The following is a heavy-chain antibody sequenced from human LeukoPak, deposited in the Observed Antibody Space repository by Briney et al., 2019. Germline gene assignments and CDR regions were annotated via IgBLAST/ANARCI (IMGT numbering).Heavy chain of an antibody. Sequence: SETLSLTCAVYGGFFSGYYWSWIRQPPGKGLEWIGEINQSGSTNYNPSLKSRVTISVDTSKNQFSLKLTSVTAADTAVYYCAAPAAGHYYYYYMDVWGKGTTVTVSS. J-gene: IGHJ6*03. V-gene: IGHV4-34*01. CDR1: GGFFSGYY. D-gene: IGHD6-13*01. CDR2: INQSGST. CDR3: AAPAAGHYYYYYMDV.